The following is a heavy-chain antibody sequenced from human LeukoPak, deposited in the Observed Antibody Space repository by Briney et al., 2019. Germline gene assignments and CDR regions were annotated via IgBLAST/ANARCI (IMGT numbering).Heavy chain of an antibody. Sequence: ASVKVSCKASGYTFTSYGISWVRQAPGQGLEWMGWISAYNGNTNYAQKLQGRVTMTTDTSTSTAYMELRSLRSDDTAVYYCARESTYGDYGPGYYYDMDVWGQGTTVTVSS. CDR2: ISAYNGNT. CDR1: GYTFTSYG. D-gene: IGHD4-17*01. V-gene: IGHV1-18*01. CDR3: ARESTYGDYGPGYYYDMDV. J-gene: IGHJ6*02.